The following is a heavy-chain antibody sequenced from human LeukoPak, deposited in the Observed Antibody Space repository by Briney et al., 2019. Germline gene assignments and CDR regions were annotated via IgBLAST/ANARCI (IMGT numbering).Heavy chain of an antibody. Sequence: SQTLSLTCTVSGGSVSSGGYYWVWIRQRPGKGLEWIGYIHYTGSTSYNPSLKSRLTIAVDTSKNQFSLKLSSVTAADPAVYYCARPLNTVHDTFDVWGQGTMVTVSS. CDR2: IHYTGST. J-gene: IGHJ3*01. CDR1: GGSVSSGGYY. D-gene: IGHD4-11*01. V-gene: IGHV4-31*03. CDR3: ARPLNTVHDTFDV.